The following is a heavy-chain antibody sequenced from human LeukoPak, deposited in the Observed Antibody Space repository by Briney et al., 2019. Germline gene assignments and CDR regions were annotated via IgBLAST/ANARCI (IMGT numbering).Heavy chain of an antibody. CDR3: ATWRTAKTGFDY. V-gene: IGHV4-39*01. Sequence: SETLSLTCTVSGGSISNNNYYWAWIRQPPGKGLECIGSIYYSGSPYYNPSLKSRVTISVDTSKNQFSLRLSSVTAADTAVCYCATWRTAKTGFDYWGQGTLVTVSS. J-gene: IGHJ4*02. CDR2: IYYSGSP. CDR1: GGSISNNNYY. D-gene: IGHD1-1*01.